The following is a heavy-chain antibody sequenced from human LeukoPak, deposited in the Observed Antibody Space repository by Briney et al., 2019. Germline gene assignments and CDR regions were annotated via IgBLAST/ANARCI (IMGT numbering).Heavy chain of an antibody. CDR2: INPNSGGT. V-gene: IGHV1-2*06. CDR1: GYTFTGYY. CDR3: ARDVPGSIGTTARFDP. Sequence: ASVKVSCKASGYTFTGYYMHWVRQAPGQGLEWMGRINPNSGGTNYAQKFQGRVTMTTDTSTSTAYMELRSLRSDDTAVYYCARDVPGSIGTTARFDPWGQGTLVTVSS. D-gene: IGHD1-1*01. J-gene: IGHJ5*02.